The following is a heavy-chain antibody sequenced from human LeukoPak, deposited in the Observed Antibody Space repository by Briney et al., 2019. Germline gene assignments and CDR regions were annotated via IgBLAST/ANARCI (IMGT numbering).Heavy chain of an antibody. CDR2: IYTSGST. D-gene: IGHD2-15*01. CDR3: ARTGYCSGGSCSGYFQH. Sequence: SETLSLTCTVSGGSIRSYYWSWIRQPAGKGLEWIGRIYTSGSTNYNPSLKSRVTMSVDTSKNQFSLKLSSVTAADTAVYYCARTGYCSGGSCSGYFQHWGQGTLVTVSS. CDR1: GGSIRSYY. J-gene: IGHJ1*01. V-gene: IGHV4-4*07.